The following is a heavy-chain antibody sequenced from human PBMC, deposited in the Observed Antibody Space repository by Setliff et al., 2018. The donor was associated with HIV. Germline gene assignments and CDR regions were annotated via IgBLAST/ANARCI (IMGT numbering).Heavy chain of an antibody. D-gene: IGHD3-10*01. Sequence: GGSLRLSCAASGFTFNSYAMSWVRQAPGKGLEWVSGISGGGSITDYADSVKGRFTISRDNDKNSVHLQMTSLRAEDTAVYYCASSGSGSYINWFGPWGQGTLVTVSS. CDR2: ISGGGSIT. CDR3: ASSGSGSYINWFGP. CDR1: GFTFNSYA. J-gene: IGHJ5*02. V-gene: IGHV3-23*01.